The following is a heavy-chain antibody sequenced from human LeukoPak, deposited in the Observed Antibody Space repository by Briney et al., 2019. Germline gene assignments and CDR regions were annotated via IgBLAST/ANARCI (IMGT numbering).Heavy chain of an antibody. CDR2: IYSGGST. Sequence: GGSQRLSCAASGFTVSSNYMSWVRQAPGKGLEWVSVIYSGGSTYYADSVKGRFTISRDNSKNTLYLQMNSLRAEDTAVYYCARMGITMVRGVIMGPQYYFDYWGQGTLVTVSS. D-gene: IGHD3-10*01. CDR3: ARMGITMVRGVIMGPQYYFDY. V-gene: IGHV3-53*01. J-gene: IGHJ4*02. CDR1: GFTVSSNY.